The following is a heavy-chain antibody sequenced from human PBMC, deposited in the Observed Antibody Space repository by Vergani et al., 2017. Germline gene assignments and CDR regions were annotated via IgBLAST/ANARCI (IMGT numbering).Heavy chain of an antibody. CDR3: ARRPYYYDSSGYSKYYYYGMDV. V-gene: IGHV4-34*01. D-gene: IGHD3-22*01. J-gene: IGHJ6*02. CDR1: GGSFSGYY. CDR2: INHSGST. Sequence: QVQLQQWGAGLLKPSETLSLTCAVYGGSFSGYYWSWIRQPPGKGLEWIGEINHSGSTNYNPSLKSRVTISVATSKNQFSLKLSSVTAADTAVYYCARRPYYYDSSGYSKYYYYGMDVWGQGTTVTVSS.